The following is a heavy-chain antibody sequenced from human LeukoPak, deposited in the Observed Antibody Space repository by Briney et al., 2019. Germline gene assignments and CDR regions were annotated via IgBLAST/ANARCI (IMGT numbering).Heavy chain of an antibody. CDR3: ARGYSSSWSYFDY. V-gene: IGHV1-2*02. CDR1: GYTFTGYY. CDR2: INPNSGGT. D-gene: IGHD6-13*01. J-gene: IGHJ4*02. Sequence: GASVKVSCKASGYTFTGYYTHWVRQAPGQGLEWMGWINPNSGGTNYAQKFQGRVTMTRDTSISTAYMELSRLRSDDTAVYYCARGYSSSWSYFDYWGQGTLVTVSS.